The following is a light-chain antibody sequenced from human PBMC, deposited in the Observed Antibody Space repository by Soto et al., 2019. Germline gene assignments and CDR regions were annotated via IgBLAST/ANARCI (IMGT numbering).Light chain of an antibody. V-gene: IGKV1-5*03. Sequence: DIQLTHSPSTLSASIGDRVTITCRASQSIGSWLAWYQQRPGKAPNVLIYKASNLERGVPSRFSGSGPETEFTLTISSLQPEDFATYYCQQYSTFPWTFGQGTKVEL. J-gene: IGKJ1*01. CDR1: QSIGSW. CDR3: QQYSTFPWT. CDR2: KAS.